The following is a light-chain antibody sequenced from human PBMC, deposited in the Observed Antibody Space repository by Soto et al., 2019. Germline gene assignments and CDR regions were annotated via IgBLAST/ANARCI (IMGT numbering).Light chain of an antibody. CDR1: QSVSSTL. J-gene: IGKJ1*01. CDR2: GVS. CDR3: QHYGDSSWT. Sequence: ELVLTQSPVALSLSSGERATLSCRASQSVSSTLLTWYQQNPGQAPRLLIYGVSSRATGIPDRFSGSGSGTDFTLTISRVEPEDFAVYFCQHYGDSSWTFGQGSRVEIK. V-gene: IGKV3-20*01.